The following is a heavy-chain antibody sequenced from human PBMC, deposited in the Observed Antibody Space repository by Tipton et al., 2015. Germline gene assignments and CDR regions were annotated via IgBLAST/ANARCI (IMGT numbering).Heavy chain of an antibody. CDR2: ISYTDGA. D-gene: IGHD4-23*01. CDR1: GLTFSDTY. CDR3: ARARGHGGLFDS. Sequence: LRLSCVVSGLTFSDTYMNWVRQAPGKGLEWVGYISYTDGAHYNPALKSRVTISVDTSKNQFSLTLNSVAAADTAVYYCARARGHGGLFDSWGQGTLVTVSS. J-gene: IGHJ4*02. V-gene: IGHV4-59*01.